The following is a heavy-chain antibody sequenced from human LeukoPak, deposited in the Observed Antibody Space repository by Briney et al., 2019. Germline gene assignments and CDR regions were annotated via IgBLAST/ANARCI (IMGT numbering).Heavy chain of an antibody. D-gene: IGHD1-26*01. CDR1: GGSISSSSYY. J-gene: IGHJ4*02. CDR3: ARHVRGSYSELDY. Sequence: SETLSLTCTVSGGSISSSSYYWGWIRQPPGKGLEWIGSIYYSGSTYYNPSLKSRVTISVDTSKNQFSLKLGSVTAADTAVYYCARHVRGSYSELDYWGQGTLVTVSS. CDR2: IYYSGST. V-gene: IGHV4-39*01.